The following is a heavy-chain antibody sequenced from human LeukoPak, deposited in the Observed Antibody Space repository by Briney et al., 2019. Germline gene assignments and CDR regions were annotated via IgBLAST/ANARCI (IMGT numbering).Heavy chain of an antibody. D-gene: IGHD2-2*01. Sequence: LTCTVSGGSISNYYWNWIRQPAGKGLEWIGRIYTSGSTEYNPSLKSRVTMSVDTSKNQFSLKLTSVTAADTAVYYCARGPPYCRTTNCYYMDVWGKGTTVTVSS. J-gene: IGHJ6*03. CDR1: GGSISNYY. V-gene: IGHV4-4*07. CDR3: ARGPPYCRTTNCYYMDV. CDR2: IYTSGST.